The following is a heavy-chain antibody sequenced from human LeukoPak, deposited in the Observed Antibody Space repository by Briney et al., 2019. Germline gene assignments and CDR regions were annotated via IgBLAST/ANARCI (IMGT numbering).Heavy chain of an antibody. CDR1: GYIFTSYS. CDR2: ISAYNGDI. Sequence: GASVKVSCKASGYIFTSYSISWVRQAPGQGLEWMGWISAYNGDINYVQKFRGRVTMTTDTSTSTAYMELKSLRSDDTAVYYCAREEGAPIAAANIWGLGTKVTVSS. V-gene: IGHV1-18*01. J-gene: IGHJ3*02. D-gene: IGHD6-13*01. CDR3: AREEGAPIAAANI.